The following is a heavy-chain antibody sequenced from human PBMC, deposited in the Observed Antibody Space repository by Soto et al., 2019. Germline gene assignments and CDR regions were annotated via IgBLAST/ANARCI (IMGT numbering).Heavy chain of an antibody. V-gene: IGHV4-39*01. J-gene: IGHJ4*02. D-gene: IGHD2-2*01. CDR3: ARRADIVVVSAADNFDY. Sequence: SETLSLTCTVSGGSISSSSYYWGWIRQPPGKGLEWIGSIYYSGSTYYNPSLKSRVTISVDTSKNQFSLKLSSVTAADTAVYYCARRADIVVVSAADNFDYWGQGTLVTVSS. CDR1: GGSISSSSYY. CDR2: IYYSGST.